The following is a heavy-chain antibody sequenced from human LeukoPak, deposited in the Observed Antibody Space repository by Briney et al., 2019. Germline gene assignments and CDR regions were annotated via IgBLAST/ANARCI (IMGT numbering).Heavy chain of an antibody. J-gene: IGHJ6*02. CDR1: GGTFSSYA. CDR2: IIPILGIA. CDR3: ARSHTICGGDCYSKGIGGYYYYGMDV. Sequence: GASVKVSCKASGGTFSSYAISWVRQAPGQGLEWMGRIIPILGIANYAQKFQGRVTITADKSTSTAYMELSSLRSEDTAVYYCARSHTICGGDCYSKGIGGYYYYGMDVWGQGTTVTVSS. D-gene: IGHD2-21*02. V-gene: IGHV1-69*04.